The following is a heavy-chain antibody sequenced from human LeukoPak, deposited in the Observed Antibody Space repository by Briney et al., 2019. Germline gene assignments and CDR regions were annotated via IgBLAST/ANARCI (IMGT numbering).Heavy chain of an antibody. Sequence: SETLSLTCNVTGVSIASNTHYWTWIRQHPGTGLEWIGFISYSDPTSYNPSLRSRVAFSLDTSKNQFSLQLHSVTAADTAVYYCALSRYGEALFDYWGQGSLVTVSS. CDR3: ALSRYGEALFDY. CDR1: GVSIASNTHY. V-gene: IGHV4-31*03. D-gene: IGHD3-10*01. CDR2: ISYSDPT. J-gene: IGHJ4*02.